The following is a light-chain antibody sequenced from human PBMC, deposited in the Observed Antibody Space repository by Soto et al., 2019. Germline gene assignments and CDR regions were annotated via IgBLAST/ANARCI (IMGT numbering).Light chain of an antibody. Sequence: EIVMTQSPATLSVSPGERATLSCRASRNINRKLAWYQQKPGQAPRLLISVASTRATGIPARFSGSGAGTESTLTSSSLRCEELGVEYCQQYEGYPPLIFGGGTKVQIK. V-gene: IGKV3-15*01. J-gene: IGKJ4*01. CDR3: QQYEGYPPLI. CDR1: RNINRK. CDR2: VAS.